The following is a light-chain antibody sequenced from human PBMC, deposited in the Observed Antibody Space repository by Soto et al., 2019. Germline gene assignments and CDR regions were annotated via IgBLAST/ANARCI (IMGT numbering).Light chain of an antibody. V-gene: IGKV2D-29*01. Sequence: DIVLTQTPLSLSVTPGQPASISCKSSQSLVFSDGKTYFYWYLQKPGQPPHLLISAVSNRFSGVPDRFSGSGSGTDFTLRISRVEAEDVGIYYGMQAVAAPWTFGRGTKVEI. CDR1: QSLVFSDGKTY. CDR3: MQAVAAPWT. CDR2: AVS. J-gene: IGKJ1*01.